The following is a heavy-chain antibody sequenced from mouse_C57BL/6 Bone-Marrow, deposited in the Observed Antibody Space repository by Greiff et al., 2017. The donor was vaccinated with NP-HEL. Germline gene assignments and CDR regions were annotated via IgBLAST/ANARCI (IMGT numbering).Heavy chain of an antibody. V-gene: IGHV1-81*01. D-gene: IGHD1-1*01. J-gene: IGHJ2*01. CDR1: GYTFTSYG. CDR2: IYPRSGNT. CDR3: ARQLREGCY. Sequence: QVQLQQSGAELARPGASVKLSCKASGYTFTSYGISWVKQRTGQGLEWIGEIYPRSGNTYYNEKFKGKDTMTADKSSSTAYMELRSLTSEDSAVYFCARQLREGCYWGQGTTLTVSS.